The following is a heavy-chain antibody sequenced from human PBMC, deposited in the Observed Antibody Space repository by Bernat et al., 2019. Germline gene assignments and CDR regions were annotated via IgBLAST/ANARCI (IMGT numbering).Heavy chain of an antibody. CDR1: GFTFSSYS. CDR3: AGDVQRYSGSGSYAAPFDY. J-gene: IGHJ4*02. V-gene: IGHV3-48*01. CDR2: ISSSSSTI. D-gene: IGHD3-10*01. Sequence: EVQLVESGGGLVQPGGSLRLSCAASGFTFSSYSMNWVRQAPGKGLEWVSYISSSSSTIYYADSVKGRFTISRDNANNSLYLPMNSLRAEDTAVYYCAGDVQRYSGSGSYAAPFDYWGQGTLVTVSS.